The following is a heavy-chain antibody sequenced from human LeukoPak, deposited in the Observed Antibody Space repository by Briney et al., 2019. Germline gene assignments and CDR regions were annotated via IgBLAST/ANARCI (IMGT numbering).Heavy chain of an antibody. D-gene: IGHD1-26*01. Sequence: ASVKVSCKASGYTFTGYYMHWVRQAPGQGLEWMGWINPNSGGTNYAQKFQGRVTMTRDTSISTAYMELSRLRSDDTAVYYCARDRHGGIQFDYWGQGTLVTVSS. CDR3: ARDRHGGIQFDY. V-gene: IGHV1-2*02. CDR1: GYTFTGYY. CDR2: INPNSGGT. J-gene: IGHJ4*02.